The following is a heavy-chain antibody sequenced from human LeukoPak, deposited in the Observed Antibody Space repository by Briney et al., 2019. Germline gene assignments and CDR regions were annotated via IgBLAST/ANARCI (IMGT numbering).Heavy chain of an antibody. D-gene: IGHD4-17*01. CDR2: IDHSGST. Sequence: SETLSLTLALSGGSISRGNWWRWVRQPPGKGREWIGEIDHSGSTNYNPSRKSRVTIAVDKSKTQFSLKLSSVTAADTAVYYCARDPLGPGDHGRGAFDIWGQGTMVTVSS. CDR1: GGSISRGNW. J-gene: IGHJ3*02. CDR3: ARDPLGPGDHGRGAFDI. V-gene: IGHV4-4*02.